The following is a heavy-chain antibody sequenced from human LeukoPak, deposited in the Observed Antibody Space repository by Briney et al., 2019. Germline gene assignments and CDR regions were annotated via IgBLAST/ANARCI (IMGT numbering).Heavy chain of an antibody. J-gene: IGHJ6*03. V-gene: IGHV3-23*01. D-gene: IGHD2-2*01. Sequence: GGSLRLSCAASGFTFSAYGMSWVRQSPRKGLEWVSGVSGADGTTYYADSVKGRFTISRDNSKSTLYLQMNNLRAEDTAVYYCAKHWSYCSTTSCFFNYYYYMDVWGKGTTVTVSS. CDR1: GFTFSAYG. CDR3: AKHWSYCSTTSCFFNYYYYMDV. CDR2: VSGADGTT.